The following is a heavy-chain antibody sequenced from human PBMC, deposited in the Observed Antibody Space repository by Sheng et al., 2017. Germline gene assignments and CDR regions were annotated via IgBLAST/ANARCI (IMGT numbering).Heavy chain of an antibody. V-gene: IGHV3-9*01. J-gene: IGHJ4*02. CDR2: ISWNSGSI. Sequence: EVQLVESGGGLVQPGRSLRLSCAASGFTFDDYAMHWVRQAPGKGLEWVSGISWNSGSIGYADSVKGRFTISRDNAKNSLYLQMNSLRAEDTALYYCAVRSGNFDYWGQGT. D-gene: IGHD1-26*01. CDR3: AVRSGNFDY. CDR1: GFTFDDYA.